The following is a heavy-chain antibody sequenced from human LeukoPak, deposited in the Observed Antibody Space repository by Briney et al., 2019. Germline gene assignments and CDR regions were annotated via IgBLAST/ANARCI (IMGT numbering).Heavy chain of an antibody. CDR1: GFTFSSYG. J-gene: IGHJ4*02. Sequence: PGGSLRLSCAASGFTFSSYGMHWVRQAPGKGLEWVAFIRYDGSNKYYAGSVKGRFTISRDNSKNTLYLQMNSLRAEDTAVYYCAKAAGYCSSTSCPFDYWGQGTLVTVSS. V-gene: IGHV3-30*02. CDR3: AKAAGYCSSTSCPFDY. D-gene: IGHD2-2*01. CDR2: IRYDGSNK.